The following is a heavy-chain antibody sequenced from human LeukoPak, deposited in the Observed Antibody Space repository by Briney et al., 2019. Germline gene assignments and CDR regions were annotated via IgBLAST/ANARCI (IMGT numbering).Heavy chain of an antibody. J-gene: IGHJ3*02. CDR2: INPNSGGT. D-gene: IGHD3-22*01. V-gene: IGHV1-2*06. CDR3: ARDYYDIHAFDI. CDR1: GYTFSGFL. Sequence: ASVKVSCKASGYTFSGFLMHWVRQAPGQGLEWMGRINPNSGGTNYAQKFQGRVTMTRDTSISTAYMELSRLRSEDTAVYYCARDYYDIHAFDIWGQGTMVTVSS.